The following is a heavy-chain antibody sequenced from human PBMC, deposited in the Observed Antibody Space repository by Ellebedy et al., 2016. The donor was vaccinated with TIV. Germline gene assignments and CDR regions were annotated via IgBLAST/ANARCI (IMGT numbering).Heavy chain of an antibody. J-gene: IGHJ6*02. CDR2: TYYRSQWFF. CDR3: ARAKCSGSCSRGFDV. D-gene: IGHD2-15*01. V-gene: IGHV6-1*01. Sequence: SQTLSLTCAISGDSVSSSTPAWNWIRQSPSRGLEWLGRTYYRSQWFFDYAVSVESRITINPDTSKNQFSLQLNSVTPEDTAVYYCARAKCSGSCSRGFDVWGQGTTVTVSS. CDR1: GDSVSSSTPA.